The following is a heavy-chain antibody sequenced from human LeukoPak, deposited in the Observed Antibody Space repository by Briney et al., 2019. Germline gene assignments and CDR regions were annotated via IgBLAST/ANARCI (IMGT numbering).Heavy chain of an antibody. CDR3: ARGTYGDYLDY. V-gene: IGHV4-59*01. D-gene: IGHD4-17*01. CDR1: GGSISSYY. CDR2: IYYSGST. Sequence: SETLSLTCTVSGGSISSYYWSWIRQPPGKGLEWIGYIYYSGSTNYNPSLKSRVTISVDTSKNQFSLKLSSVTAADTAVYYCARGTYGDYLDYWGQGTLVTVSS. J-gene: IGHJ4*02.